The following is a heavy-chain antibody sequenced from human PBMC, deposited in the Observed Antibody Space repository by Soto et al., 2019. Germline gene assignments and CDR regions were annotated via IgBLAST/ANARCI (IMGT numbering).Heavy chain of an antibody. CDR2: INPSRGGT. V-gene: IGHV1-46*01. D-gene: IGHD3-10*01. Sequence: ASVKVSCKASGYTFTTYYIHWVRQAPGQGLEWMGVINPSRGGTNYARKFQGRATMTSDTSTSTVYMELNSLRSEDTAVYYCARANYASGIAFYSMDVWGQGTTVTVSS. CDR3: ARANYASGIAFYSMDV. CDR1: GYTFTTYY. J-gene: IGHJ6*02.